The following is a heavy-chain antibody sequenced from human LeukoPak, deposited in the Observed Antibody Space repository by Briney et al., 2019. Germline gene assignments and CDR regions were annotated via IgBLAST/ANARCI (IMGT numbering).Heavy chain of an antibody. CDR3: ARASSGWYNWFDP. V-gene: IGHV4-34*01. D-gene: IGHD6-19*01. CDR2: IYHSGST. Sequence: SETLSLTCAVYGGSFSGYYWSWIRQPPGKGLEWIGSIYHSGSTYYNPSLKSRVTISVDTSKNQFSLKLSSVTAADTAVYYCARASSGWYNWFDPWGQGTLVTVSS. CDR1: GGSFSGYY. J-gene: IGHJ5*02.